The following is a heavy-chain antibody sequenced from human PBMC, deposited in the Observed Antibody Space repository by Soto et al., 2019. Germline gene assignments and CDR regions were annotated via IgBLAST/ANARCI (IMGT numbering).Heavy chain of an antibody. CDR2: ISAYNGNT. Sequence: GASVKVSCKASGYTFTSYGISWVRQAPGQGLEWMGWISAYNGNTNYAQKLQGRVTMTTDTSTSTAYMELRSLRSDDTAVYYCARGGIVVVVAATRASSYMDVWGKGTTVTVSS. CDR1: GYTFTSYG. J-gene: IGHJ6*03. D-gene: IGHD2-15*01. CDR3: ARGGIVVVVAATRASSYMDV. V-gene: IGHV1-18*01.